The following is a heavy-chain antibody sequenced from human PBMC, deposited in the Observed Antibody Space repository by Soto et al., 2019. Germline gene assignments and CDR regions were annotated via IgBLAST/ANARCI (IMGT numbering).Heavy chain of an antibody. CDR1: GFSLSTSGVG. J-gene: IGHJ4*02. CDR3: APSNLLWFGESPLDY. CDR2: IYWDDDK. D-gene: IGHD3-10*01. Sequence: QITLKESGPTLVKPTQTLTLTCTFSGFSLSTSGVGVGWIRQPPGKALEWLALIYWDDDKRYSPSLKSRLTITKDTSKNQVVLTMTNMDPVDTATYYCAPSNLLWFGESPLDYWGQGTLVTVSS. V-gene: IGHV2-5*02.